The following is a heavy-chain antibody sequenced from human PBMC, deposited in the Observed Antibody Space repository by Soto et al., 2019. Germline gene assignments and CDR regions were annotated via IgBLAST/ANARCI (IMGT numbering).Heavy chain of an antibody. CDR3: AKLGYFSYCSSTSCYGDYFDY. Sequence: GGSLRLSCAASGFTFDDYAMHWVRQAPGKGLEWVSGISWNSGSIGYADSVKGRFTISRDNAKNSLYLQMNSLRAEDTALYYCAKLGYFSYCSSTSCYGDYFDYWGQGTLVTVSS. V-gene: IGHV3-9*01. CDR2: ISWNSGSI. D-gene: IGHD2-2*01. J-gene: IGHJ4*02. CDR1: GFTFDDYA.